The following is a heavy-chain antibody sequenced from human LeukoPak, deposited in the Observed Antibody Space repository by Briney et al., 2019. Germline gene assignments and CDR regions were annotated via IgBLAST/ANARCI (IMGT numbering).Heavy chain of an antibody. CDR2: ISGSGSTI. V-gene: IGHV3-48*04. CDR1: GFTFSSYS. Sequence: GGSLRLSCAASGFTFSSYSMNWVRQAPGKGLEWVSYISGSGSTIYYADSVKGRFTISRDNAKNSLYLQMNSLRAEDTAVYYCARENIAAAGNSPKPPYYRGQGTLVTVSS. CDR3: ARENIAAAGNSPKPPYY. J-gene: IGHJ4*02. D-gene: IGHD6-13*01.